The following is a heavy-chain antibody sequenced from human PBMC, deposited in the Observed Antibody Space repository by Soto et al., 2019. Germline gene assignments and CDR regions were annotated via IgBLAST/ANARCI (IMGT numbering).Heavy chain of an antibody. D-gene: IGHD6-19*01. J-gene: IGHJ6*01. CDR2: VSYDGSNE. CDR1: GFAFSSYG. V-gene: IGHV3-30*18. CDR3: AKDKTIAGAGRGNYYYYNMGV. Sequence: GGSLRLSCACSGFAFSSYGMYWVRQAPGKGLEWVAVVSYDGSNEFYADSVKGRFTISRDNSKNTLYLQMHSLSAEVTAVYYCAKDKTIAGAGRGNYYYYNMGVCGQGTAGTVS.